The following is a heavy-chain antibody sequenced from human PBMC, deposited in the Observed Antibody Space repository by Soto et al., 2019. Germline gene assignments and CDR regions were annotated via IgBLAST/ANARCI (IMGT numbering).Heavy chain of an antibody. CDR2: ISPSGDTV. J-gene: IGHJ4*02. V-gene: IGHV1-46*02. CDR3: ATEVPGTGGFDY. D-gene: IGHD7-27*01. CDR1: GFTLNTYY. Sequence: QVQLVQSGAEVREPGASLKVSCKASGFTLNTYYIHWVRQAPGQGLVLMGLISPSGDTVSYAQKFQGRVTVTRDTSITTVHMQLTSLRSEDTGIYCCATEVPGTGGFDYGGQGPLLTVSS.